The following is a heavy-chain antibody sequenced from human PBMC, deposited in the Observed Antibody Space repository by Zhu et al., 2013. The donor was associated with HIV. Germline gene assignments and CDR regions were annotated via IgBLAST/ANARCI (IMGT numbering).Heavy chain of an antibody. Sequence: QVQLVQSGAEVKKPGASVKVSCKASGYTFTSYAMHWVRQAPGQRLEWMGWINAGNGNTKYSQKFQGRVTITRDTSASTAYMELSSLRSEDTAVYYCARNCITIFGVVCLGDYWGQGTLVTVSS. J-gene: IGHJ4*02. V-gene: IGHV1-3*01. D-gene: IGHD3-3*01. CDR1: GYTFTSYA. CDR3: ARNCITIFGVVCLGDY. CDR2: INAGNGNT.